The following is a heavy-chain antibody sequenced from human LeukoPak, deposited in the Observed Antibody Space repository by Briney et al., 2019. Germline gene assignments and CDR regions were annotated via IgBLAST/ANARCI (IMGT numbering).Heavy chain of an antibody. J-gene: IGHJ4*02. Sequence: GGSLRLSCAASGFTFSSYWMSWVRQAPGKGLEWAANIKQDGSEKYYVDSVKGRFTISRDNAKNSLYLQMNSLRAEDTAVYYCVRELEGENFDYWGQGTLVTVSS. CDR1: GFTFSSYW. V-gene: IGHV3-7*01. D-gene: IGHD1-26*01. CDR2: IKQDGSEK. CDR3: VRELEGENFDY.